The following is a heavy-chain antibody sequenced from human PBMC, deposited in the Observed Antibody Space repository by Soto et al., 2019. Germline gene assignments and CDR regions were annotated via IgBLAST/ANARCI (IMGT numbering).Heavy chain of an antibody. V-gene: IGHV3-74*01. J-gene: IGHJ4*02. CDR1: GFTFSSYW. D-gene: IGHD4-17*01. CDR2: LNRDGSST. Sequence: EVQLVESGGGLVQPGGSLRLSCAASGFTFSSYWMHWVRQAPGKGLVWVSHLNRDGSSTSYADSVNGRFTISRDNARNTLFLQMNSLRAEDTAVYYCARGLRWSVFDYWGQGTLVTVSS. CDR3: ARGLRWSVFDY.